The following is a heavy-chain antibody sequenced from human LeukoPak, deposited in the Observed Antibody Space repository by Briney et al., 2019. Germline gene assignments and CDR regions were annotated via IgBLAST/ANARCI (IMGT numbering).Heavy chain of an antibody. CDR2: ISYEGGNK. V-gene: IGHV3-30*03. D-gene: IGHD3-22*01. CDR3: ARDVDSGGDYCDY. CDR1: ASTFSSYG. J-gene: IGHJ4*02. Sequence: GRCLRLSWAAAASTFSSYGMRWVRQAPGDGLEWVVVISYEGGNKYYADSVKGRFTISRDNSKTTLYLQMNSLRAEDTAVYYCARDVDSGGDYCDYWGQGTLATVPS.